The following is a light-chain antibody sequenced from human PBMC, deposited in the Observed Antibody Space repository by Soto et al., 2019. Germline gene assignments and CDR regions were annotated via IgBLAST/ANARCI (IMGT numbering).Light chain of an antibody. J-gene: IGKJ5*01. CDR2: GAS. V-gene: IGKV3-20*01. Sequence: EIVLTQSPGTLSLFPGERATLSCRASQSLITRYLSWYQQKPGQAPRLLIYGASSRATGIPDRFSGSGAGTDFTLTSSRLEPEDFAEYSCQQYGTSPTFGQGTRVEIK. CDR3: QQYGTSPT. CDR1: QSLITRY.